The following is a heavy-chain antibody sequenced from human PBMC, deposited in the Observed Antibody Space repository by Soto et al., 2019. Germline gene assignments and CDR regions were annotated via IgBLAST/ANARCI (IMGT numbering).Heavy chain of an antibody. V-gene: IGHV4-34*01. Sequence: ASETLSLTCAVYGGSFSGYYWSWIRQPPGKGLEWIGEINHSGSTNYNPSLKSRVTISVDTSKNQFSLKLSSVTAADTAVYYCAREGYSSSRRWFDPWGKGTLVTVS. CDR3: AREGYSSSRRWFDP. J-gene: IGHJ5*02. CDR1: GGSFSGYY. CDR2: INHSGST. D-gene: IGHD6-13*01.